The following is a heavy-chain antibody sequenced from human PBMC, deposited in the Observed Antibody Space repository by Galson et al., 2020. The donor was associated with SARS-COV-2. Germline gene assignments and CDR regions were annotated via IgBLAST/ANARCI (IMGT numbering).Heavy chain of an antibody. J-gene: IGHJ6*03. D-gene: IGHD6-13*01. CDR2: INHSGSN. Sequence: SETLSLTCAVYGGSFSGYYWSWIRQPPGKGLEWIGAINHSGSNNYNTSLKSRVTISVDTSKNQFSLKLSSVTAADTAVYYCARGRIAAAGLGPFYSYYYMDVWARGTTVTVSS. CDR1: GGSFSGYY. V-gene: IGHV4-34*01. CDR3: ARGRIAAAGLGPFYSYYYMDV.